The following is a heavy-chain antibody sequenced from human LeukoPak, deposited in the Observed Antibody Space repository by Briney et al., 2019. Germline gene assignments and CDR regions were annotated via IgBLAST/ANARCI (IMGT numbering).Heavy chain of an antibody. D-gene: IGHD3-10*01. J-gene: IGHJ4*02. CDR1: GFTFSSYA. CDR3: AKPSIPWGSGTVKIYYFDY. CDR2: ISAGGGST. V-gene: IGHV3-23*01. Sequence: GGSLRLSCAASGFTFSSYAMSWVRQAPGKGLEWVSGISAGGGSTYYADSVKGRFTISRDNSKNTLYLQMNSLRAEDTAVYYCAKPSIPWGSGTVKIYYFDYWGQGTLVTVSS.